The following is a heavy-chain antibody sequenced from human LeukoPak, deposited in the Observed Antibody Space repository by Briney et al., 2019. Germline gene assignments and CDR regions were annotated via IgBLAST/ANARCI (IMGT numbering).Heavy chain of an antibody. V-gene: IGHV3-30*18. CDR2: ISYDGSNK. Sequence: GGSLRLSRAASGFTFSSYGMHWVRQAPGKGLEWVAVISYDGSNKYYADSVKGRFTISRDNSKNTLYLQMNSLRAEDTAVYYCAKGDPYGDLLAFDIWGQGTMVTVSS. D-gene: IGHD4-17*01. CDR3: AKGDPYGDLLAFDI. J-gene: IGHJ3*02. CDR1: GFTFSSYG.